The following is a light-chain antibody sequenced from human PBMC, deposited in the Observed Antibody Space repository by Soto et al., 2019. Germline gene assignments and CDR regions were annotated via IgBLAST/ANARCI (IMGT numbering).Light chain of an antibody. V-gene: IGKV3-20*01. CDR1: QSVSRRY. Sequence: EILLTQSPGTLSLSPGERATLSCRASQSVSRRYLAWYQQKPGQAPRLLIYGVSRRATGTPERFSGSGSGTDFTLTISGLDPEDFELYYCQQYDNSPMTLGQGTRLEIK. J-gene: IGKJ5*01. CDR3: QQYDNSPMT. CDR2: GVS.